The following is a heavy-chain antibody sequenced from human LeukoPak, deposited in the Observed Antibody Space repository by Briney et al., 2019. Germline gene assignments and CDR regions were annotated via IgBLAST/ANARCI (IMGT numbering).Heavy chain of an antibody. CDR3: ARVARSYYYMDV. V-gene: IGHV4-34*01. CDR1: GGFFSGYY. J-gene: IGHJ6*03. CDR2: INHSGST. Sequence: SETLSLTCAVYGGFFSGYYWSWIRQPPGKGLEWIGEINHSGSTNYNPSLKSRVTISVDTSKNQFSLKLSSVTAADTAVYYCARVARSYYYMDVWGKGTTVTVSS.